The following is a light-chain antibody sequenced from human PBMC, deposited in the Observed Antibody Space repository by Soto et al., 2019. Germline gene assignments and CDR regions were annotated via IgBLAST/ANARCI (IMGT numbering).Light chain of an antibody. CDR2: EVS. J-gene: IGKJ2*01. CDR1: HSLVYYNGNTY. CDR3: MQGIHWYT. V-gene: IGKV2-30*01. Sequence: EAVLTQSPLSLPVTLGQPASISCRSSHSLVYYNGNTYLTWFHQRPGQSPRRLIYEVSKRDSGVPDRFTGSGSGTDFTLKINRVEAEDVGVYCCMQGIHWYTFGQGTKLEI.